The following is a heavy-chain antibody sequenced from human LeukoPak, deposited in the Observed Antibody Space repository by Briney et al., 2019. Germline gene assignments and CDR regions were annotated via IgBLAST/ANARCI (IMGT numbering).Heavy chain of an antibody. CDR3: AKGYSYGFVY. CDR1: GFTFSSYG. V-gene: IGHV3-30*02. Sequence: GGPLRLSCAASGFTFSSYGMHWVRQAPGKGLEWMSFIRYDGSNKYYADSVKGRFTIPRDNSKNTLYLQMNSLRAEDTAVYYCAKGYSYGFVYWGQGTLVTVSS. D-gene: IGHD5-18*01. J-gene: IGHJ4*02. CDR2: IRYDGSNK.